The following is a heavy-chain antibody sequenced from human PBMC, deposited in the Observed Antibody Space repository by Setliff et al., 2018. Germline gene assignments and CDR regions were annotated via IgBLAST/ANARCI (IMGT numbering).Heavy chain of an antibody. D-gene: IGHD3-10*02. CDR1: GFTFSNSE. V-gene: IGHV3-48*03. CDR2: INRSGSII. CDR3: ARGGVFGYWYFDL. J-gene: IGHJ2*01. Sequence: GGSLRLSCAASGFTFSNSEMNWVRQAPGKGLEWIAFINRSGSIIYYADSVKGRFTVSRDNAKNSLYLQMSSLRAEDTAVYYCARGGVFGYWYFDLWGRGALVTVSS.